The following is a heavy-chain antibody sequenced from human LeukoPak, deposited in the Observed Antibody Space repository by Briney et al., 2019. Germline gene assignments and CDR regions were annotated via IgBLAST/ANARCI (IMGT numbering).Heavy chain of an antibody. CDR2: IKSKTDGGTP. D-gene: IGHD6-13*01. CDR1: GFTFSNAW. V-gene: IGHV3-15*01. J-gene: IGHJ5*02. Sequence: GGSLRLSCAASGFTFSNAWMSWVRQAPGKGLEWVGRIKSKTDGGTPDYAAPVKGRFTISRDDSNNTLYLQMNSLKTEDTAVYYCTGVSRSSWYDHWGQGTLVTVSP. CDR3: TGVSRSSWYDH.